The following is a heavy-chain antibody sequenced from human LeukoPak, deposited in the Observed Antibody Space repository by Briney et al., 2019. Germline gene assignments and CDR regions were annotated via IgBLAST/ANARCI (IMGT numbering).Heavy chain of an antibody. D-gene: IGHD5-24*01. CDR3: AKHQGVASMMGYDY. Sequence: PGGSLRLSCAASGFRFNTYWMSWVRQAPGKGLEWVANIKQDGNEKYYADSVKSRFTISRDNGKNSLDLQMNSLRAEDTAVYYCAKHQGVASMMGYDYWGQGTLVTVSS. J-gene: IGHJ4*02. CDR1: GFRFNTYW. V-gene: IGHV3-7*03. CDR2: IKQDGNEK.